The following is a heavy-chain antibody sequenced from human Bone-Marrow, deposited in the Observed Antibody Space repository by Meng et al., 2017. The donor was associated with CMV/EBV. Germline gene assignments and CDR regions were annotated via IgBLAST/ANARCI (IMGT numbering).Heavy chain of an antibody. J-gene: IGHJ6*02. D-gene: IGHD2-2*01. Sequence: ASVKVSCKAFGYTFTSYGISWVRQAPGQGLEWMGWISAYNGNTNFAQKLQGRVTMTTDTSTSTAYMALRSLRSDETTLYFCARGWRDIVVVPPYMDVWGQGTTVTVSS. V-gene: IGHV1-18*01. CDR2: ISAYNGNT. CDR1: GYTFTSYG. CDR3: ARGWRDIVVVPPYMDV.